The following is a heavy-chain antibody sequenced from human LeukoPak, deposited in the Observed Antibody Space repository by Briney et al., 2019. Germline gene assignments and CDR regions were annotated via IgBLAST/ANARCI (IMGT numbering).Heavy chain of an antibody. V-gene: IGHV7-4-1*02. J-gene: IGHJ4*02. CDR1: GYALTRYA. Sequence: ASVKVSCKASGYALTRYAMNWVRQAPGQGLEWMGWINTNTGNPTYAQGFTGRFVFSLDTSVSTAYLQISSLKAEDTAVYYCARKGYYGSGSFYNYWGQGTLVTVSS. CDR2: INTNTGNP. CDR3: ARKGYYGSGSFYNY. D-gene: IGHD3-10*01.